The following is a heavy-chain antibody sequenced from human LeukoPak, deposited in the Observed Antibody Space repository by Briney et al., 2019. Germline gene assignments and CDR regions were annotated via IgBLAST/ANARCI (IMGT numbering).Heavy chain of an antibody. CDR3: AREESGGYFDY. Sequence: ASVKVSCKASGYTFSNYYMHWVRQAPGQGLEWMGLINPTGTGTNYAQRFRGRVTLTRDTSTTTVYMELSSLRSEDSAVYYCAREESGGYFDYWGQGTLVTVSS. CDR2: INPTGTGT. D-gene: IGHD2-8*02. CDR1: GYTFSNYY. J-gene: IGHJ4*02. V-gene: IGHV1-46*01.